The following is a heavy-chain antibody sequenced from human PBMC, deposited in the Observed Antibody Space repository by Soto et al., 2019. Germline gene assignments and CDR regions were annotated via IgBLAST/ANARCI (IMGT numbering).Heavy chain of an antibody. Sequence: PGGSLRLSCTASGFTFGDYAMSWFRQAPGKGLEWVGFIRSKAYGGTTEYAASVKGRFTISRDDSKSIAYLQMNSLKTEDTAVYYCTRGGRDYHPYYGMDVWGQGTTVTVSS. CDR3: TRGGRDYHPYYGMDV. J-gene: IGHJ6*02. D-gene: IGHD2-15*01. V-gene: IGHV3-49*03. CDR2: IRSKAYGGTT. CDR1: GFTFGDYA.